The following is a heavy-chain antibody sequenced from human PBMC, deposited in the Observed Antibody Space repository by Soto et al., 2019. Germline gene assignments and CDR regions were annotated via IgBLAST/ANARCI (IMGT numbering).Heavy chain of an antibody. CDR2: INHSGST. V-gene: IGHV4-34*01. J-gene: IGHJ4*02. CDR1: GGSFSGYY. Sequence: SETLSLTCAVYGGSFSGYYWSWIRQPPGKGLEWIGEINHSGSTNYNPSLKSRVTISVDTSKNQFSLKLSSVTAADTAVYYCARGPHRGVAQWLPDYWGQGTLVTVSS. D-gene: IGHD5-12*01. CDR3: ARGPHRGVAQWLPDY.